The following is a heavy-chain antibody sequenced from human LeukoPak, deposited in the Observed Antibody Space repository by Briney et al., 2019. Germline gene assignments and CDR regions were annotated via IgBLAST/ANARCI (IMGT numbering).Heavy chain of an antibody. CDR1: GGSISSGGYY. J-gene: IGHJ4*02. CDR2: IYHSGST. V-gene: IGHV4-30-2*01. Sequence: PSQTLSLTCTVSGGSISSGGYYWSWIRQPQGKGLEWIGYIYHSGSTYYNPSLKSRVTISVDRSKNQFSLKLSSVTAADTAVYYCARGDCSSTSCPFDYWGQGTLVTVSS. D-gene: IGHD2-2*01. CDR3: ARGDCSSTSCPFDY.